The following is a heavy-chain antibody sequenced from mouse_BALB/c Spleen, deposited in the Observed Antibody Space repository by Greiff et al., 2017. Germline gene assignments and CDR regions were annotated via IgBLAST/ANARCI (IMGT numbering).Heavy chain of an antibody. Sequence: VQGVESGPGLVAPSQSLSITCTVSGFSLTSYGVHWVRQPPGKGLEWLGVIWAGGSTNYNSALMSRLSISKDNSKSQVFLKMNSLQTDDTAMYYCARALHYDYDEGFAYWGQGTLVTVSA. CDR1: GFSLTSYG. CDR2: IWAGGST. J-gene: IGHJ3*01. CDR3: ARALHYDYDEGFAY. V-gene: IGHV2-9*02. D-gene: IGHD2-4*01.